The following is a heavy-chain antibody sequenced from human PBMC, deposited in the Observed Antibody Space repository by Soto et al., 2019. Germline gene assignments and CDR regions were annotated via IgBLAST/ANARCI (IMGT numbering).Heavy chain of an antibody. V-gene: IGHV1-69*01. CDR2: IIPIFGTA. J-gene: IGHJ5*02. CDR1: GGTFSSYA. Sequence: QVQLVQSGAEVKKPGSSVKVSCKASGGTFSSYAISWVRQAPGQGLEWMGGIIPIFGTANYAQKFQGRVTITADESTSTAYMELSSLGSEDTAVYYCARGTGSSGWYKRDWFDPWGKGPLVTVSS. D-gene: IGHD6-19*01. CDR3: ARGTGSSGWYKRDWFDP.